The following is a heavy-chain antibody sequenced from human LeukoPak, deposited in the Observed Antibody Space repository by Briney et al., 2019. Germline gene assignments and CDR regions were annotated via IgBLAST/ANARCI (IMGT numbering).Heavy chain of an antibody. CDR1: GFTFSSYA. CDR2: ISGSGGST. Sequence: GGSLRLSCAASGFTFSSYAMSWVRQAPGKGLEWVSAISGSGGSTYYADSVKGRFTISRDNSKNTLYLQMNCLRAEDTAVYYCASLPVAGPRAPFDYWGQGTLVTVSS. CDR3: ASLPVAGPRAPFDY. J-gene: IGHJ4*02. V-gene: IGHV3-23*01. D-gene: IGHD6-19*01.